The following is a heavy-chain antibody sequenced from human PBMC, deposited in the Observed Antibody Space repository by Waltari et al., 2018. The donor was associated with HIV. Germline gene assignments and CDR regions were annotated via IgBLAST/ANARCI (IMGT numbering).Heavy chain of an antibody. V-gene: IGHV1-3*01. Sequence: QVQLVQSGAVVKKPGASVRISCETSGYTFTSYGIHWVRQAPGQRPEWMGWINAGNYNTKYSQNLQDRLSISSDTSASIVYMELSSLRSEDTAVYYCARDYDFWSGGHLYYGMDVWGQGTTVIVSS. CDR3: ARDYDFWSGGHLYYGMDV. CDR2: INAGNYNT. J-gene: IGHJ6*02. D-gene: IGHD3-3*01. CDR1: GYTFTSYG.